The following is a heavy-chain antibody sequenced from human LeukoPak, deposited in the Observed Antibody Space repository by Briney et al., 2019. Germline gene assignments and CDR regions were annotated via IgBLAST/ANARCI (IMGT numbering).Heavy chain of an antibody. Sequence: GSLRLSCAASGFTFSSYSMNWVRQAPGQGLEWVSSISSSSSYIYYADSVKGRFTISRDNAKNSLYLQMNSLRAEDTAVYYCALCSWIQLWRDDAFDIWGQGTMVTVSS. CDR2: ISSSSSYI. J-gene: IGHJ3*02. V-gene: IGHV3-21*01. D-gene: IGHD5-18*01. CDR3: ALCSWIQLWRDDAFDI. CDR1: GFTFSSYS.